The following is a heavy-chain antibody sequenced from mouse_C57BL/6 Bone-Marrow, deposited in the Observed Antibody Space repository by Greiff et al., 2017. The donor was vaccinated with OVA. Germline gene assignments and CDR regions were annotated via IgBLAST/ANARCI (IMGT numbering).Heavy chain of an antibody. V-gene: IGHV1-64*01. CDR2: IHPNSGST. CDR3: ARKGYYGSSYFDY. D-gene: IGHD1-1*01. CDR1: GYTFTSYW. J-gene: IGHJ2*01. Sequence: VQLQQSGAELVKPGASVKLSCKASGYTFTSYWMHWVKQRPGQGLEWIGMIHPNSGSTNYNEKFKSKATLTVDKSSSTAYMQLSSLTSEDSAVYYCARKGYYGSSYFDYWGQGTTLTVSS.